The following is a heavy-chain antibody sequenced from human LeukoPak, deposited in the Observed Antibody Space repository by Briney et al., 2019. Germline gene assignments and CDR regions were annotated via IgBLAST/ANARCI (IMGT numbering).Heavy chain of an antibody. J-gene: IGHJ6*03. CDR3: ARVDAYYDFWSGLLLGYMDV. CDR2: IGTGGDT. CDR1: GFTFSSYD. D-gene: IGHD3-3*01. V-gene: IGHV3-13*01. Sequence: GGSLRLSCASSGFTFSSYDMHWVRQGPGKGLEWVSAIGTGGDTYYAGSVKGRFTISRENAKNSLCLQMNSLRAGDTAVYYCARVDAYYDFWSGLLLGYMDVWGKGTTVTVSS.